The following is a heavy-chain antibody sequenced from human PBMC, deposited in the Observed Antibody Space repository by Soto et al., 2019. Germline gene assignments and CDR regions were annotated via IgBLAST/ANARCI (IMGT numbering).Heavy chain of an antibody. D-gene: IGHD2-8*01. CDR3: ARTLGRCTNGVCSPYYYYYGMDV. CDR1: GGSISSYY. J-gene: IGHJ6*02. CDR2: IYYSGST. Sequence: SETLSLTCTVSGGSISSYYWSWIRQPPGKGLERIGYIYYSGSTNYNPSLKSRVTISVDTSKNQFSLKLSSVTAADTAVYYCARTLGRCTNGVCSPYYYYYGMDVWGQGTTVTVSS. V-gene: IGHV4-59*01.